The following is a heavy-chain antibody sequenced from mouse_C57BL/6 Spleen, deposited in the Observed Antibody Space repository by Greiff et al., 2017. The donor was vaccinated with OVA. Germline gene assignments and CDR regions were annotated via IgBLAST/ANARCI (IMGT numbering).Heavy chain of an antibody. V-gene: IGHV1-26*01. J-gene: IGHJ4*01. CDR1: GYTFTDYY. D-gene: IGHD6-1*01. CDR2: INPNNGGT. CDR3: ARHSLYAMDY. Sequence: EVQLQQSGPELVKPGASVKISCKASGYTFTDYYMNWVKQSHGKSLEWIGDINPNNGGTSYNQKFKGKATLTVDKSSSTAYMELRSLTSEDSAVYYCARHSLYAMDYWGQGTSVTVSS.